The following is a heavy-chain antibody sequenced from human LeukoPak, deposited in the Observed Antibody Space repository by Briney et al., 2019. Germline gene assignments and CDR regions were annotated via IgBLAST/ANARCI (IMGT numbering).Heavy chain of an antibody. D-gene: IGHD3-22*01. CDR1: GFTLDDYA. Sequence: PGGTLRLSCAASGFTLDDYAMHGVRHAPAKGLEWVAVISYDGSNKYYAVSVKGRFTISRDNSKNTLYLQMNSLRAEDTAVYYCAKDYLPRDYDSSVDFDYWGQGTLVTVSS. J-gene: IGHJ4*02. CDR2: ISYDGSNK. V-gene: IGHV3-30*18. CDR3: AKDYLPRDYDSSVDFDY.